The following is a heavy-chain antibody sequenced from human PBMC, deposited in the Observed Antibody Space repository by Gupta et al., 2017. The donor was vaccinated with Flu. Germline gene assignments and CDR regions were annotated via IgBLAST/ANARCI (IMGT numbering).Heavy chain of an antibody. J-gene: IGHJ4*02. D-gene: IGHD5-12*01. V-gene: IGHV3-11*01. CDR3: ARRALANLYESVGYNDY. Sequence: QVQLVESGGGLVKPGGSLKLSCAASGFIFSDNYMTWLRQAPGKGPEWISHISSSGRIIYYADSVRGRFTISRDNAKNLLYLQMTSLTVEDSAVYFCARRALANLYESVGYNDYWGQGTRVTVSS. CDR1: GFIFSDNY. CDR2: ISSSGRII.